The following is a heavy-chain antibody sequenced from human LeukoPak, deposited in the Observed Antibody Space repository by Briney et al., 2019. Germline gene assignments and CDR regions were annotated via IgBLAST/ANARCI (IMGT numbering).Heavy chain of an antibody. CDR2: IYYCGST. V-gene: IGHV4-31*03. D-gene: IGHD5-12*01. CDR3: ARVEIVGLYYFDY. CDR1: GGSISGGGYY. Sequence: SQTLSLTCTVSGGSISGGGYYWSWIRQHPEKGLEWIGYIYYCGSTYYNPSLKSRVTISVDTSKNQFSLKLSSVTAADTAVYYCARVEIVGLYYFDYWGQGTLVTVSS. J-gene: IGHJ4*02.